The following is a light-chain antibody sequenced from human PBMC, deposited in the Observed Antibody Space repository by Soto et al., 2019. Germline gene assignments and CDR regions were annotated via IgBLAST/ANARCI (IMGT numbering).Light chain of an antibody. V-gene: IGKV4-1*01. CDR3: QQYYGSLPT. Sequence: DIVMTQSPDSLAVSLGERATINCKSSQSVLYSSNNKNYLAWYQQKPGQPPKLLIYCASTRESGVPDRFSGSGSGTDFTLTISSLQTEDVAVYYCQQYYGSLPTFGQGTRLEIK. CDR2: CAS. CDR1: QSVLYSSNNKNY. J-gene: IGKJ5*01.